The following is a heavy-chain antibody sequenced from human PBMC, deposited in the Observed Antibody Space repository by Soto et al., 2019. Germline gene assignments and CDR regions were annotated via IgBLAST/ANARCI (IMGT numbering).Heavy chain of an antibody. V-gene: IGHV5-51*01. D-gene: IGHD4-4*01. Sequence: GESLKISCKISGYSFSNYWLAWVRQMPWKGLELMGLIYPADSDTRYSTSFQGQVTISADKSITTAYLHWSNLKASDTAMYYCARSWNDFGTYGAFDYWGQG. CDR3: ARSWNDFGTYGAFDY. J-gene: IGHJ4*02. CDR2: IYPADSDT. CDR1: GYSFSNYW.